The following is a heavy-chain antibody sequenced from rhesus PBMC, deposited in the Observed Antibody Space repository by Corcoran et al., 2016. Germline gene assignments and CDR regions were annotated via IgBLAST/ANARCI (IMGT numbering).Heavy chain of an antibody. Sequence: EVQLVQSGAEVKKPGASVKISCKASGYTFTDYYLHWVRQAPGKGLEWMGRVDPEEGEALHPQKFQDRVTITADTSTDTAYMELSSLRSEDTAVYYCATESGRMNWGQGVLVTVSS. J-gene: IGHJ4*01. CDR2: VDPEEGEA. D-gene: IGHD2-39*01. V-gene: IGHV1-111*02. CDR1: GYTFTDYY. CDR3: ATESGRMN.